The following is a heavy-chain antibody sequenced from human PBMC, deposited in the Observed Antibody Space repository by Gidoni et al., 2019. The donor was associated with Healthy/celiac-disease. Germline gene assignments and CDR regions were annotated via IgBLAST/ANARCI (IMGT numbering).Heavy chain of an antibody. Sequence: QVQLVESGGGVVQPGRSLRLSCAASGFTFSSYGMHWVRQAPGKGLEWVAVISYDGSNKYYADSVKGRFTISRDNSKNTLYLQMNSLRAEDTAVYYCAKDQIQVRFLEWLGGGDAFDIWGQGTMVTVSS. J-gene: IGHJ3*02. V-gene: IGHV3-30*18. D-gene: IGHD3-3*01. CDR1: GFTFSSYG. CDR2: ISYDGSNK. CDR3: AKDQIQVRFLEWLGGGDAFDI.